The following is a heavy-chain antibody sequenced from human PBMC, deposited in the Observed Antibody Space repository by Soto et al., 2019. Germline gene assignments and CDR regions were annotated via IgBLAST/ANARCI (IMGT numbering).Heavy chain of an antibody. CDR1: GGSISSGDYY. CDR3: ARDHYDSSGYYFEAFDI. D-gene: IGHD3-22*01. CDR2: IYYSGST. J-gene: IGHJ3*02. V-gene: IGHV4-30-4*01. Sequence: PSETLSLTCTVSGGSISSGDYYWSWIRQPPGKGLEWIGYIYYSGSTYYNPSLKSRVTISVDTSKSQFSLKLSSVTAADTAVYYCARDHYDSSGYYFEAFDIWGQGTMVTVSS.